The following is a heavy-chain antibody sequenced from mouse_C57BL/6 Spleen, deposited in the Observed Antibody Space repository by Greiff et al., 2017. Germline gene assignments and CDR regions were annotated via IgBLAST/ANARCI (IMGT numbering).Heavy chain of an antibody. CDR3: ARRAYDYDWFAY. CDR2: IWSGGST. V-gene: IGHV2-2*01. D-gene: IGHD2-4*01. J-gene: IGHJ3*01. CDR1: GFSLTSYG. Sequence: VQLQQSGPGLVQPSQSLSITCTVSGFSLTSYGVHWVRQSPGKGLEWLGVIWSGGSTDYNAAFLSRLSSSKDNSKSQVFFKMNSLQADATAIYYCARRAYDYDWFAYWGQGTLVTVSA.